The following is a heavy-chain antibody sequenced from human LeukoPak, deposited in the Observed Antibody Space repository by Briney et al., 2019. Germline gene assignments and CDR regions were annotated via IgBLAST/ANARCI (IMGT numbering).Heavy chain of an antibody. J-gene: IGHJ5*02. CDR3: ANHLTNAYYYMIWFDP. CDR1: GGSISNHY. V-gene: IGHV4-59*11. CDR2: IYYSGST. D-gene: IGHD3-22*01. Sequence: SETLSLTCTVSGGSISNHYWSWIRQAPGKGLEWIGDIYYSGSTNYNPSVKSRVTISVDTSKNKFSLRLTSVTAADTAVYYCANHLTNAYYYMIWFDPWGQGTLVTVSS.